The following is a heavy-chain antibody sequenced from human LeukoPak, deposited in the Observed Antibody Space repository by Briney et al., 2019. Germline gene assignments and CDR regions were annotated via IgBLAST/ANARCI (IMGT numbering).Heavy chain of an antibody. CDR3: AREAPAYCGFDCYVLGY. CDR2: INLRRWDT. Sequence: ASVSVSYKPSRYMVTRLYVLRLPQAPGHAREWLGGINLRRWDTQYEQKGGSRVTMTSDRSINTAFMELSGLTSDDPAVDYCAREAPAYCGFDCYVLGYWGQGTLVTVSS. J-gene: IGHJ4*02. D-gene: IGHD2-21*02. CDR1: RYMVTRLY. V-gene: IGHV1-2*02.